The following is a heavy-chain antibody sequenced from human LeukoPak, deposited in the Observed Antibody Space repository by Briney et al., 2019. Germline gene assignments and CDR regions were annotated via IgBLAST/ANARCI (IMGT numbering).Heavy chain of an antibody. CDR2: IIPILGIA. J-gene: IGHJ4*02. Sequence: SVKVSCKPSGGTFSSYAISWVRQAPGQGLEWMGRIIPILGIANYAQKFQGRVTITADKSTSTAYMELSSLRSEDTAVYYCARDYPDLHSGWYRTLLDYWGQGTLVTVSS. V-gene: IGHV1-69*04. D-gene: IGHD6-19*01. CDR1: GGTFSSYA. CDR3: ARDYPDLHSGWYRTLLDY.